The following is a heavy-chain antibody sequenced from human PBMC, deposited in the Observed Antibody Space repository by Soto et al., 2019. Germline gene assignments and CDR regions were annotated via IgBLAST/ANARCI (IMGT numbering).Heavy chain of an antibody. J-gene: IGHJ4*02. Sequence: SETLSLTCTVSGGSITSDYSYWSWIRQPPGESLERIGHIFDSGTTYTNPSLRSQVAISLDTSKNHFSMTLSSVTAADTAVYYCARGPSGDKVHYWGQGALVTVSS. D-gene: IGHD7-27*01. CDR2: IFDSGTT. CDR3: ARGPSGDKVHY. V-gene: IGHV4-30-4*01. CDR1: GGSITSDYSY.